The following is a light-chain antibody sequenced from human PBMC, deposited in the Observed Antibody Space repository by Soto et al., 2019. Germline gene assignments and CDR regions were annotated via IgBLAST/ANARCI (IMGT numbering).Light chain of an antibody. CDR1: QSVSSSY. J-gene: IGKJ2*01. CDR3: HQYGSSPYT. V-gene: IGKV3-20*01. Sequence: EIVLTQSPGTLSLSPGERATLSCRASQSVSSSYLACYQQKPGQAPRLLIYGASSRATGIPDRFSGSGSGTDFTLTINSLELEDFAVYYCHQYGSSPYTFGQGTKLEI. CDR2: GAS.